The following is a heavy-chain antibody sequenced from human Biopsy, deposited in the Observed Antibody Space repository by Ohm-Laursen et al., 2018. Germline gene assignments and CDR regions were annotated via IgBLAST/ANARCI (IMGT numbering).Heavy chain of an antibody. CDR3: ARDPGYGFWSGSDPFDI. Sequence: ASVKVSCKISGYTFTAYGISWVRQAPGQGLEWMGGISTYNDDTNIAQKFQGRVSMTTGTSTRTAYMELRSLRSGDTAIYFCARDPGYGFWSGSDPFDIWGQGTLVTVS. V-gene: IGHV1-18*04. CDR2: ISTYNDDT. D-gene: IGHD3-3*01. J-gene: IGHJ3*02. CDR1: GYTFTAYG.